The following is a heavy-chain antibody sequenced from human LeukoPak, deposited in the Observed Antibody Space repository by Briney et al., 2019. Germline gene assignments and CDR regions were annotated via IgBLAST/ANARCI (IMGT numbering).Heavy chain of an antibody. CDR2: IIGVGDKT. Sequence: GGSLRLSCAASGFTFSRSAMTWVRQTPGKGLEWVSTIIGVGDKTYFADSVKGRFSVSRDNSKNTVSVQMDRLSAEDTAVYYCAKGFGDTTFGVVTANDYWGQGILVTVSS. V-gene: IGHV3-23*01. CDR1: GFTFSRSA. D-gene: IGHD3-3*01. J-gene: IGHJ4*02. CDR3: AKGFGDTTFGVVTANDY.